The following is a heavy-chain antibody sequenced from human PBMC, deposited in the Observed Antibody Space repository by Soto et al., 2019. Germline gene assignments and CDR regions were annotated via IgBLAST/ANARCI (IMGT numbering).Heavy chain of an antibody. Sequence: SETLSLTCTVSGGSMLDSTYYWAWIRQSPGKGLEWIGTIFYSGGTFYTPSLKSRVTMSVDTSNNQFSLKLSSVTAADTAVYYCARQASGYYYGWFDPWGQGTLVTVS. CDR2: IFYSGGT. CDR3: ARQASGYYYGWFDP. V-gene: IGHV4-39*01. D-gene: IGHD3-22*01. J-gene: IGHJ5*02. CDR1: GGSMLDSTYY.